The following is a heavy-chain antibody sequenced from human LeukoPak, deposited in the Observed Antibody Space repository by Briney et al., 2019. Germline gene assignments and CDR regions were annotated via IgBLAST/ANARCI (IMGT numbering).Heavy chain of an antibody. D-gene: IGHD3-22*01. Sequence: GGSLRLSCAASGFTFSSYGTNWVRQAPGKGLEWVSSISSSSIYIYYADSVKGRFTISRDNAKNSLYLQMNSLRVEDTAVYYCARGAINMIVEAGSWFDPWGQGTLVTVSS. V-gene: IGHV3-21*01. J-gene: IGHJ5*02. CDR1: GFTFSSYG. CDR3: ARGAINMIVEAGSWFDP. CDR2: ISSSSIYI.